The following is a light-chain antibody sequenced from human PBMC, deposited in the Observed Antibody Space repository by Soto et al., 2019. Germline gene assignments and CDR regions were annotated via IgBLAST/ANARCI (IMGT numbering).Light chain of an antibody. V-gene: IGKV3-15*01. CDR3: QQYTNWPYT. CDR2: GAS. CDR1: QSISNN. J-gene: IGKJ2*01. Sequence: EIVMTQSPDTLSVSPGESATLSCRARQSISNNLAWYQQKPGQAPRLLLYGASTRTTGIPARFSGSGSGTEFTLTISSLQSEDFAVYYCQQYTNWPYTFAQGTKLEI.